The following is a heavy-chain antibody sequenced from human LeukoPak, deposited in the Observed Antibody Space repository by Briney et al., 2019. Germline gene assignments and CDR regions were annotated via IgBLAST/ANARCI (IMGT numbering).Heavy chain of an antibody. V-gene: IGHV3-74*01. Sequence: GGSLRLSCAAPGFTFSNYWMHWVRQAPGKGLVWVSRIKGDGSHTIYADSVKGRFTISRDNAKNTLYLQMKSLRAEDTAVYYCVRDWDHFDFDSWGLGTLVTVSS. J-gene: IGHJ5*01. CDR1: GFTFSNYW. CDR3: VRDWDHFDFDS. CDR2: IKGDGSHT. D-gene: IGHD3-9*01.